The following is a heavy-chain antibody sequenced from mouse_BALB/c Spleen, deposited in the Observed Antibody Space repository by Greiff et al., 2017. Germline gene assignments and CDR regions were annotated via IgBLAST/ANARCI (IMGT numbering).Heavy chain of an antibody. Sequence: EVKLVESGGGLVQPGGSRKLSCAASGFTFSDYGMAWVRQAPGKGPEWVAFISNLAYSIYYADTVTGRFTISRENAKNTLYLEMSSLRSEDTAMYYCARESYDGYFDYWGQGTTLTVSS. CDR3: ARESYDGYFDY. J-gene: IGHJ2*01. CDR1: GFTFSDYG. D-gene: IGHD2-3*01. V-gene: IGHV5-15*02. CDR2: ISNLAYSI.